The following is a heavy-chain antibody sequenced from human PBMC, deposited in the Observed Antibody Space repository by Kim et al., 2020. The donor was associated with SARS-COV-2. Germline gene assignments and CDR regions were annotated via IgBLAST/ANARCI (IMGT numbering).Heavy chain of an antibody. CDR2: IYHSGST. CDR3: ARERTGDAGWFDP. V-gene: IGHV4-30-2*01. J-gene: IGHJ5*02. CDR1: GGSISSGGYS. Sequence: SETLSLTCAVSGGSISSGGYSWSWIRQPPGKGLEWIGYIYHSGSTYYNPSLKSRVTISVDRSKNQFSLKLSSVTAADTAVYYCARERTGDAGWFDPWGQGTLVTVSA. D-gene: IGHD2-21*02.